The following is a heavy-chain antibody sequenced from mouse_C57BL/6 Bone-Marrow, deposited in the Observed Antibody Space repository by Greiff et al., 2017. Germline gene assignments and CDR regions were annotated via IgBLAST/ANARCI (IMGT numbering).Heavy chain of an antibody. CDR1: GYAFSSSW. CDR2: IYPGDGDT. J-gene: IGHJ1*03. Sequence: QVQLKESGPELVKPGASVKISCKASGYAFSSSWMNWVKQRPGKGLEWIGRIYPGDGDTNYNGKFKGKATLTADKSYSTAYMQLSSLTSEDSAVYFCARSHVSSYWYFDVWGTGTTVTVSS. V-gene: IGHV1-82*01. CDR3: ARSHVSSYWYFDV. D-gene: IGHD1-1*01.